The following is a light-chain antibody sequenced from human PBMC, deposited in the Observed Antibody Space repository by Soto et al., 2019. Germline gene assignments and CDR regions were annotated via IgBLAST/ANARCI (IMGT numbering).Light chain of an antibody. CDR3: LQDYGDSWK. V-gene: IGKV1-6*01. CDR2: AAS. Sequence: PPYLTRYVGSNIIDTCRASRDVGSDVSWYQQNPGQAPKLLIYAASNLYTGVPSRFSGRRSGTESTLSISSLQPEDFASYYLLQDYGDSWKLGKGTKVVI. J-gene: IGKJ1*01. CDR1: RDVGSD.